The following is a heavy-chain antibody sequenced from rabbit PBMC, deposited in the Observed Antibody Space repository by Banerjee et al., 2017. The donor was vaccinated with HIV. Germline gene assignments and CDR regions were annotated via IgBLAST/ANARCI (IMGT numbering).Heavy chain of an antibody. D-gene: IGHD1-1*01. CDR1: GFSFSSSYW. V-gene: IGHV1S40*01. CDR3: ARGTNSAGYGSDL. Sequence: QSLEESGGDLVKPGASLTLACTASGFSFSSSYWISWVRQAPGKGLEWIACIYTGSSGSTYYASWAKGRFTISKTSSTTVTLQMTSLTAADTATYFCARGTNSAGYGSDLWGQGTLVTV. CDR2: IYTGSSGST. J-gene: IGHJ3*01.